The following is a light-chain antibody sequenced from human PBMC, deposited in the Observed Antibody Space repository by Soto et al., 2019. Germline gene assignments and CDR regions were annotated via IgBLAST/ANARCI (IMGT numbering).Light chain of an antibody. CDR3: SSYAGSNYLG. Sequence: QSALTQPPSASGSPGQSVTISCTGTSSDVGGYNYVSWYQQHPGKAPKLMIYDVGKRPSGVPDRFSGSKSGNTASLTVSGPQAEDEADYYSSSYAGSNYLGFGTATKVTVL. J-gene: IGLJ1*01. V-gene: IGLV2-8*01. CDR2: DVG. CDR1: SSDVGGYNY.